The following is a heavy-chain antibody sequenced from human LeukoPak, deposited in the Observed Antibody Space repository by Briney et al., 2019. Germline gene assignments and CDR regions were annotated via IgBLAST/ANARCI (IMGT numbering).Heavy chain of an antibody. D-gene: IGHD1-26*01. J-gene: IGHJ3*02. Sequence: PSETLSLTCTVSGGSISSYYWSWIRQPPGKGLEWIGYIYYSGSTNYNPSLKSRVTISVDTSKNQFSLKLSSVTAADTAVYYCARDGGIVGATPAFDIWGQGTMVTVSS. CDR2: IYYSGST. CDR1: GGSISSYY. CDR3: ARDGGIVGATPAFDI. V-gene: IGHV4-59*12.